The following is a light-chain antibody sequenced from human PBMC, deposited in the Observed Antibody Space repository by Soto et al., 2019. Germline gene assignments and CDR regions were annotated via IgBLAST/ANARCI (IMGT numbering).Light chain of an antibody. Sequence: IPKTQSHSTLSASVGDRVTLTFRPSQAIANYLAWYQQKPGKVPKFLIYATSPFQSGVPSRFSGGGSGTEFTLTISSLQPEDFATYYCQQVNSYPLTFGGGTKVDI. V-gene: IGKV1-9*01. J-gene: IGKJ4*01. CDR2: ATS. CDR1: QAIANY. CDR3: QQVNSYPLT.